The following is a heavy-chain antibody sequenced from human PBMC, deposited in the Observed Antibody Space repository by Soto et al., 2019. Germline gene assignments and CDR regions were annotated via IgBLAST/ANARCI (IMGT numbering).Heavy chain of an antibody. CDR2: IIPILGIA. CDR1: GGTFSSYT. Sequence: QVQLVQSGAEVKKPGSSVKVSCKASGGTFSSYTISWVRQAPGQGLEWMGRIIPILGIANYAQKFQGRVTITADKPASTAYRELSSLRCEDTAVYYCARVLSSSGWYFDYWGQGTLVTVSS. V-gene: IGHV1-69*02. D-gene: IGHD6-19*01. J-gene: IGHJ4*02. CDR3: ARVLSSSGWYFDY.